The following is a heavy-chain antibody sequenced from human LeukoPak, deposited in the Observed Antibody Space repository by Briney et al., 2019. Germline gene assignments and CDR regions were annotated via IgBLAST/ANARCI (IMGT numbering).Heavy chain of an antibody. CDR3: ASRDYGSTWSDP. CDR1: RYSLSTYW. Sequence: GESLKISCKGFRYSLSTYWIGWVRQPPGGGLEWMGIIHPGDYTTQYSSSFQGQVTISVDKSTGTAHLQWNSLKASDTAMYYCASRDYGSTWSDPWGQGTLVTVSS. D-gene: IGHD4/OR15-4a*01. CDR2: IHPGDYTT. V-gene: IGHV5-51*01. J-gene: IGHJ5*02.